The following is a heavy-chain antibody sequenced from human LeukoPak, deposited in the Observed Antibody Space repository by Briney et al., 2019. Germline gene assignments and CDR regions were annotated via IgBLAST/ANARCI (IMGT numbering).Heavy chain of an antibody. J-gene: IGHJ5*02. CDR2: ISGSGGST. CDR3: AKEMYYYDSSGYYEP. V-gene: IGHV3-23*01. D-gene: IGHD3-22*01. Sequence: GGSLRLSCAASGFTLSSYAMSWVRQAPGKGLEWVSAISGSGGSTYYADSVKGRFTISRNNSKNTLYLQMNSLRAEDTAVYYCAKEMYYYDSSGYYEPWGQGTLVTVSS. CDR1: GFTLSSYA.